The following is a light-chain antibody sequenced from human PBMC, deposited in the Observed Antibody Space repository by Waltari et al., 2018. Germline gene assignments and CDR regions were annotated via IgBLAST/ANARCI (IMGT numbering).Light chain of an antibody. V-gene: IGLV1-47*01. Sequence: QSVLTQPPSASGTPGQRVTISCSGSSSNIGSNPVYWYQQLPGMAPTLLIYRNNQRPSGVPDRFYGSKSGTSASLAISGLRSEDEAHYYCAAWDDSLEEVFGGGTKLTVL. J-gene: IGLJ2*01. CDR3: AAWDDSLEEV. CDR2: RNN. CDR1: SSNIGSNP.